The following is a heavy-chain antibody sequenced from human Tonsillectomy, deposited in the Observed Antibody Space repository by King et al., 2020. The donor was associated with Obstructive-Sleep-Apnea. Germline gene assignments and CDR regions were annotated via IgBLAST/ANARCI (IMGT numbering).Heavy chain of an antibody. CDR1: GGSISSGGYY. V-gene: IGHV4-31*03. Sequence: VQLQESGPGLVKPSQTLSLTCTVSGGSISSGGYYWSWIRQHPGEGLEWIGGIYYIGGTYSNLSLKSRVTISVDTSKNQFSLKLGSVTAADTAVYYCAREGHYYGSGRGGMDVWGQGTTVTVSS. CDR2: IYYIGGT. D-gene: IGHD3-10*01. J-gene: IGHJ6*02. CDR3: AREGHYYGSGRGGMDV.